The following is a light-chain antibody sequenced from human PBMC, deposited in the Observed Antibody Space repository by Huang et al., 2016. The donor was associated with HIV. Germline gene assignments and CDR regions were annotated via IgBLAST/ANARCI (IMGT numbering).Light chain of an antibody. V-gene: IGKV3-15*01. CDR2: EAS. J-gene: IGKJ4*01. Sequence: EIGMTQPPATLSVSPGERATLPCRASQNIGGSLAWYQKKPGQAPRLLIYEASTRATGIPARFSGSESGTDFTLTISSLQSEDFAVYYCQQYNDWSAVTFGGGTKVEI. CDR3: QQYNDWSAVT. CDR1: QNIGGS.